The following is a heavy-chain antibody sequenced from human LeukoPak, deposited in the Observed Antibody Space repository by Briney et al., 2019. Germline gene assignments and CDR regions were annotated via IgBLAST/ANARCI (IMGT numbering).Heavy chain of an antibody. D-gene: IGHD3-3*01. CDR1: GFSVSVNY. V-gene: IGHV3-53*01. CDR3: ARDKNGVFDI. CDR2: IYSGGST. J-gene: IGHJ3*02. Sequence: GGSLRLSCAASGFSVSVNYMSWVRQAPGKGLEWVSVIYSGGSTDYADSVKGRFTISRDNSKNTLYLQMSSLRAEDTALYYCARDKNGVFDIWGQGTMVTVSS.